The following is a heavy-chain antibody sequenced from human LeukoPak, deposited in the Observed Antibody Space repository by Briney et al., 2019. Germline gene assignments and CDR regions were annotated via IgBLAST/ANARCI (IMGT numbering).Heavy chain of an antibody. V-gene: IGHV4-39*07. J-gene: IGHJ4*02. CDR3: ARDTIDDYDSSGYYYY. CDR2: IYYSGST. Sequence: SETLSLTCTVSGGSISSSSYYWGWLRQPPGKGLEWLGSIYYSGSTYYNPSLKSRVTISVDTSKNQFSLKLSSVTAADTGVYYCARDTIDDYDSSGYYYYWGQGTLVTVSS. CDR1: GGSISSSSYY. D-gene: IGHD3-22*01.